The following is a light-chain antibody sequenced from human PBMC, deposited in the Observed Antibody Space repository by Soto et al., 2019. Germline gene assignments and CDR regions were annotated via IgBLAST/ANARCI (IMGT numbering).Light chain of an antibody. CDR3: QQRSNWPPYT. CDR1: QSVGTY. Sequence: EIVLTQSPVTLSLSPGERATLSCRASQSVGTYLGWYQQKPGQAPRLLIYDASNRATGIPARFSGSGSGTDFTLSITSLEPEDFAVYYCQQRSNWPPYTFGQGTKLEIK. J-gene: IGKJ2*01. CDR2: DAS. V-gene: IGKV3-11*01.